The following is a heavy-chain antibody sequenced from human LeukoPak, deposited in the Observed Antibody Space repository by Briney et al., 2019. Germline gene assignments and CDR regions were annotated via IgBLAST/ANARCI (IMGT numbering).Heavy chain of an antibody. CDR2: IYYSGST. V-gene: IGHV4-59*01. Sequence: PSETLSLTCTVSGGSISSYYWSWIRQPPGKGLEWIGYIYYSGSTNYNPSLKSRVTISVDTSKNQFSLKLSSVTAADTAVYYCARELYYYDSSGYYGAPSLDPCGQGTLVTVSS. D-gene: IGHD3-22*01. CDR3: ARELYYYDSSGYYGAPSLDP. J-gene: IGHJ5*02. CDR1: GGSISSYY.